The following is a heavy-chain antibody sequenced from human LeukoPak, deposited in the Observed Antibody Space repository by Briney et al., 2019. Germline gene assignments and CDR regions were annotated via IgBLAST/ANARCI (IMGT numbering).Heavy chain of an antibody. V-gene: IGHV4-61*05. CDR1: GGSISSSSYY. Sequence: SETLSLTCTVSGGSISSSSYYWGWIRQPPGKGLEWIGYIYYIGSTNYNPSLKSRVTISVDTSKNQFSLKLSSVTAADTAVYYCTRQGGGIAVAGTLFDYWGQGTLVTVSS. CDR2: IYYIGST. CDR3: TRQGGGIAVAGTLFDY. J-gene: IGHJ4*02. D-gene: IGHD6-19*01.